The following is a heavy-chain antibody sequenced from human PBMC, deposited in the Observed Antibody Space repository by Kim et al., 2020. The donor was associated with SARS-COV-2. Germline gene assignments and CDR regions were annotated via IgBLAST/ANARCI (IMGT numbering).Heavy chain of an antibody. CDR2: ISSSSSYI. Sequence: GGSLRLSSAASGFTFSSYSMNWVRQAPGKGLEWVSSISSSSSYIYYADSVKGRFTISRDNAKNSLYLQMNSLRAEDTAVYYCARGLWFGELFFPTFDYWGQGTLVTVSS. J-gene: IGHJ4*02. V-gene: IGHV3-21*01. CDR3: ARGLWFGELFFPTFDY. CDR1: GFTFSSYS. D-gene: IGHD3-10*01.